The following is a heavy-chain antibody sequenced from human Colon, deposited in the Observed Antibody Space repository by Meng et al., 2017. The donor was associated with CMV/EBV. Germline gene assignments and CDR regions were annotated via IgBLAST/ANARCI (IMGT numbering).Heavy chain of an antibody. V-gene: IGHV4-39*07. CDR2: IHSSGTT. CDR3: VRGGGIGVADY. D-gene: IGHD6-19*01. CDR1: GASISSTDY. Sequence: SETLSLTCITPGASISSTDYWGWIRQPPGKGLEWIGNIHSSGTTYYNPSLKSRVTISVDTSKNQVSLKVNSVTAADTAMYYCVRGGGIGVADYWGQGTLVTVSS. J-gene: IGHJ4*02.